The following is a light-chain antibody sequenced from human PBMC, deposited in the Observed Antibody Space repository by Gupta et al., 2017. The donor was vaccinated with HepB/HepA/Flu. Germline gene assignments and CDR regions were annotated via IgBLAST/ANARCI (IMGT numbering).Light chain of an antibody. Sequence: QSVLTQPPSAYGTPGQRVTISCSATTYNIGRHSVYWYQQLPGTAPKILIYRSDQRPSGVPDRFSGSKSGTSASLAISGLRSDDEADYYCAVWDDSLSGRVFGGGTKLTVL. CDR1: TYNIGRHS. CDR3: AVWDDSLSGRV. J-gene: IGLJ2*01. V-gene: IGLV1-47*01. CDR2: RSD.